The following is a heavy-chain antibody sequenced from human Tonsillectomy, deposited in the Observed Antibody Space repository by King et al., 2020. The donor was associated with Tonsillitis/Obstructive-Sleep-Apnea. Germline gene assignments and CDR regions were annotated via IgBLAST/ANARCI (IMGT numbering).Heavy chain of an antibody. CDR2: ISSNGGST. CDR3: GTGGDGDNGGGPFDY. Sequence: VQLVESGGGLVQPGGSLRLSCSASGFTFSSYAMHWVRQAPGKGLEYVSAISSNGGSTYYADSVKGRFTISRDNSKNTLYLQMSSLRAEDTAVYYCGTGGDGDNGGGPFDYWGQGTLVTVSS. D-gene: IGHD5-24*01. J-gene: IGHJ4*02. CDR1: GFTFSSYA. V-gene: IGHV3-64D*06.